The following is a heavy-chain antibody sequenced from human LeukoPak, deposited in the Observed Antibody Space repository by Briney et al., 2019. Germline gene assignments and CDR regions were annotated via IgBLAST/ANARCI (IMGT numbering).Heavy chain of an antibody. J-gene: IGHJ6*03. CDR2: IKQDGSEK. D-gene: IGHD2-15*01. CDR3: ARGGPPRAALGDYYYMDV. Sequence: GGSLRLSCAASGFTFSSYSMSWVRQAPGKGLEWVANIKQDGSEKYYVDSVKGRFTISRDNAKNSLYLQMNSLRAEDTAVYYCARGGPPRAALGDYYYMDVWGKGTTVTVSS. CDR1: GFTFSSYS. V-gene: IGHV3-7*01.